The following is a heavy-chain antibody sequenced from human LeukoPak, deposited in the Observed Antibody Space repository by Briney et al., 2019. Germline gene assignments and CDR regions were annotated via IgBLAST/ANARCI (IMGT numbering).Heavy chain of an antibody. CDR3: ARSLGANTWVGNWFDP. J-gene: IGHJ5*02. D-gene: IGHD3-10*01. V-gene: IGHV4-39*01. CDR1: GVSISSPNHD. CDR2: NYYSGPT. Sequence: SETLSLTCSVSGVSISSPNHDWASIRQPPAQGLWWNGSNYYSGPTYYNLSLKSRVTLSVDTSQNQFSLKLSSVTAADTAIYFCARSLGANTWVGNWFDPWGQGTLVSVSP.